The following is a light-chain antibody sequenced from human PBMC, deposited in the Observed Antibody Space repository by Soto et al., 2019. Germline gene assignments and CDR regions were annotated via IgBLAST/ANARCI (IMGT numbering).Light chain of an antibody. CDR2: EGT. CDR3: CSSAGSSLYV. CDR1: SSDVGSYNL. V-gene: IGLV2-23*01. Sequence: QSVLTQPASVSGSPGQSIAISCTGTSSDVGSYNLVSWCQQHPGKAPKLMIYEGTKRPSGVSNRFSGSKSGNTASLTISGLQAEDEADYYCCSSAGSSLYVFGSGTKVTVL. J-gene: IGLJ1*01.